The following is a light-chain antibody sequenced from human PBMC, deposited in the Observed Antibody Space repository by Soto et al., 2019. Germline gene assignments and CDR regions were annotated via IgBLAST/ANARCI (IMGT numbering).Light chain of an antibody. V-gene: IGKV3-20*01. CDR1: QSVSDNQ. J-gene: IGKJ1*01. CDR2: DVS. Sequence: VLTQSPGTLSLSTGERATLFCRTSQSVSDNQLAWYQQQPGQAPRLLIYDVSIRATTIPDRFSGSGSGTDFTLTINRLEPEDSAVYYCQQYTQSLWTFGPVTMV. CDR3: QQYTQSLWT.